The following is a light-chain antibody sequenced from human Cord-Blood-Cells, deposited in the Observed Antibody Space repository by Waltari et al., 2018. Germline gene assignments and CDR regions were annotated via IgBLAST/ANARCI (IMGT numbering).Light chain of an antibody. CDR1: QSISSY. J-gene: IGKJ2*03. CDR3: QQSYSTPYS. V-gene: IGKV1-39*01. CDR2: AAS. Sequence: DIQMTQSPYSLSASVGDRGTITCRASQSISSYLNWYQQKPGKAPKLLIYAASSLQSWVPSRFSGSGSRTDFTLTISSLQPEDFATYYCQQSYSTPYSFGQGTKLEIK.